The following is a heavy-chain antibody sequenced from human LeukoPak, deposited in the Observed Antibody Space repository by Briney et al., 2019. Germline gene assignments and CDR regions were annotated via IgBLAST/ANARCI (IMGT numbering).Heavy chain of an antibody. CDR1: GFTFSSYA. CDR3: AKGSGGSCYSYFDY. J-gene: IGHJ4*02. V-gene: IGHV3-23*01. D-gene: IGHD2-15*01. Sequence: GGSLRLSCAASGFTFSSYAMSWVRQAPGKGLEWVSAISGSGGSTYYADSVKGRSTISRDNSKNTLYLQMNSLRAEDTAVYYCAKGSGGSCYSYFDYWGQGTLVTVSS. CDR2: ISGSGGST.